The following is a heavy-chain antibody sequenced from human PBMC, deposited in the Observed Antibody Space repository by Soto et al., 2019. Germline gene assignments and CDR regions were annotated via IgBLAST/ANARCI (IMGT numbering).Heavy chain of an antibody. CDR3: ARGSGVATPKDY. V-gene: IGHV3-30-3*01. CDR2: ISYDGSNK. D-gene: IGHD5-12*01. Sequence: GGSLRLSCAASGFTFSSYAMHWVRQAPGKGLEWVAVISYDGSNKYYADSVKGRFTISRDNSKNTLYLQMNSLRAEDTAVYYCARGSGVATPKDYWGQGTLVTVSS. J-gene: IGHJ4*02. CDR1: GFTFSSYA.